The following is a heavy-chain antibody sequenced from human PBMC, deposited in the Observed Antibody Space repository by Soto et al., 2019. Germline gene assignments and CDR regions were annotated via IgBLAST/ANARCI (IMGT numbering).Heavy chain of an antibody. CDR2: ISAYNGNT. V-gene: IGHV1-18*01. CDR3: ARALYYYDSSGYYPGHAFDI. D-gene: IGHD3-22*01. J-gene: IGHJ3*02. Sequence: ASVKVSCKASGYTFTSYGISWVRQAPGQGLEWMGWISAYNGNTNYAQKLQGRVTKTTDISTSTASMELRSLSSDDTAGYYFARALYYYDSSGYYPGHAFDIWGQGTMVTVSS. CDR1: GYTFTSYG.